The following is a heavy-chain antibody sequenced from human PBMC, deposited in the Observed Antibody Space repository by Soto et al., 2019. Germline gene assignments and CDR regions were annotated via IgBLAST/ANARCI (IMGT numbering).Heavy chain of an antibody. V-gene: IGHV4-59*01. CDR1: GGSISSYY. CDR2: IYYSGST. D-gene: IGHD4-17*01. Sequence: SETLSLTCTVSGGSISSYYWSWIRQPPGKGLEWIGYIYYSGSTNYNPSLKSRVTISVDTSKNQFSLKLSSVTAADTAVYYCASQHDYGDKFDYWGQGTLVTVSS. CDR3: ASQHDYGDKFDY. J-gene: IGHJ4*02.